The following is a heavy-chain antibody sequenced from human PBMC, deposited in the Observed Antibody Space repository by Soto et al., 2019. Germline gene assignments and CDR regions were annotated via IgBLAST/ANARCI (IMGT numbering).Heavy chain of an antibody. D-gene: IGHD3-22*01. CDR2: IYYSGST. Sequence: PSETLSLTCTVSGGSISSSSYYWGWIRQPPGKGLEWIGSIYYSGSTYYNPSLKSRVTISVDTSKNQFSLKLSSVTAADTAVYYCARSTYYYDSSGYYRDLDYWCQGTLVSVSS. J-gene: IGHJ4*02. CDR3: ARSTYYYDSSGYYRDLDY. CDR1: GGSISSSSYY. V-gene: IGHV4-39*01.